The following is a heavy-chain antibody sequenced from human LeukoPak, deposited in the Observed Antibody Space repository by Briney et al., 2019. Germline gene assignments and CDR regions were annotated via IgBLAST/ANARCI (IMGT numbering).Heavy chain of an antibody. CDR3: ARFGMGGGIVDY. V-gene: IGHV3-21*01. Sequence: GGSLTLSCAASGFTFSSYSMNWVRQAPGKGLEWVSFISSSSSYIYYADSVKGRCTISRDNSKNSLYLQMNSLRAEDTAVYYCARFGMGGGIVDYWGQGTLVTVSS. CDR2: ISSSSSYI. D-gene: IGHD3-10*01. J-gene: IGHJ4*02. CDR1: GFTFSSYS.